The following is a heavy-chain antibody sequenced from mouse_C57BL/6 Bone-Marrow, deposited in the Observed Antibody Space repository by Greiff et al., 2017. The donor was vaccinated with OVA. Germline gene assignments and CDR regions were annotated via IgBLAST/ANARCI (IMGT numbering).Heavy chain of an antibody. CDR3: TRGYSNYYAIDY. CDR2: IDPEPGGT. D-gene: IGHD2-5*01. V-gene: IGHV1-15*01. CDR1: GYTFTDYE. J-gene: IGHJ4*01. Sequence: VQLQESGAELVRPGASVTLSCKASGYTFTDYEMHWVKQTPVHGLEWIGAIDPEPGGTAYHHKFKGKAILTADKSSSTAYMELRSLTSEDSTVYYGTRGYSNYYAIDYWGQGTSVTVSS.